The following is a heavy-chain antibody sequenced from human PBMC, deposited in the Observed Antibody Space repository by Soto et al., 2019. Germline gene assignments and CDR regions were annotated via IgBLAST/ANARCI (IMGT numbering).Heavy chain of an antibody. D-gene: IGHD4-17*01. CDR2: IKSKTDGGTK. CDR1: GFTFSNAW. Sequence: GGSLRLSCAASGFTFSNAWMSWVRQAPGKGLEWVGRIKSKTDGGTKDYAAPVKGRFTITRDDTKNTLYLQMNSLKTEDTAVYYYTTDWGAYGDYEEDDFDYWGQGTLVTVSS. V-gene: IGHV3-15*01. CDR3: TTDWGAYGDYEEDDFDY. J-gene: IGHJ4*02.